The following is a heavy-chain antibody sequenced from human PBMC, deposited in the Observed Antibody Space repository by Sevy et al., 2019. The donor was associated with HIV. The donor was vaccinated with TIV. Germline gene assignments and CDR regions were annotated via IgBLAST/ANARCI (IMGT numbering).Heavy chain of an antibody. J-gene: IGHJ4*02. CDR2: IYYSGST. CDR1: GGSISSGDYY. D-gene: IGHD6-13*01. V-gene: IGHV4-30-4*01. Sequence: SETLSLTRTVSGGSISSGDYYWSWIRQPPGKGLEWIGYIYYSGSTYYNPSLKSRVTISVDKSKNQFSLKLSSVTAADTAVYYCARDPLNVGIAAARGDYWGQGTLVTVSS. CDR3: ARDPLNVGIAAARGDY.